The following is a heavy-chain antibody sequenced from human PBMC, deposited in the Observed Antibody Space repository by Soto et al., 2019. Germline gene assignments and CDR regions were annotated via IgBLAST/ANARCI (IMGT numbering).Heavy chain of an antibody. CDR3: TTDQGVREFVITSN. V-gene: IGHV3-15*07. Sequence: PGGSLRLSCAASGFTFSNAWMNWVRQAPGKGLEWVGRIKSKTDGGTTDCAGPVKGRFTISRDDSTNTLYLQMNSLKSEDTAMYYCTTDQGVREFVITSNWGQGTLVTVSS. CDR1: GFTFSNAW. J-gene: IGHJ4*02. CDR2: IKSKTDGGTT. D-gene: IGHD3-10*01.